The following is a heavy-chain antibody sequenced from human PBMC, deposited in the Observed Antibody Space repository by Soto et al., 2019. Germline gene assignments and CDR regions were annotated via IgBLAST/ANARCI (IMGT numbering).Heavy chain of an antibody. J-gene: IGHJ6*03. CDR2: INHSGST. D-gene: IGHD4-4*01. V-gene: IGHV4-34*01. Sequence: SETLSLTCAVYGGSFSGYYWSWIRQPPGKGLEWIGEINHSGSTNYNPSLKSRVTISVDTSKNQFSLKLSSVTAADTAVYYCARVVNSNRAYYYYYMDVWGKGTTVTVSS. CDR1: GGSFSGYY. CDR3: ARVVNSNRAYYYYYMDV.